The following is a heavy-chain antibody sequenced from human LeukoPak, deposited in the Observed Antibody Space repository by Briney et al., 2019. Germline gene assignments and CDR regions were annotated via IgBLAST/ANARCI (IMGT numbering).Heavy chain of an antibody. CDR1: GFTFSSYG. CDR2: ISGSGGST. CDR3: ARASYCSGGSCYPRVAFDI. D-gene: IGHD2-15*01. J-gene: IGHJ3*02. Sequence: GGSLRLSCAASGFTFSSYGMSWVRQAPGKGLEWVSAISGSGGSTYYADSVKGRFTISRDNSKNTLYLQMNSLRAEDTAVYYCARASYCSGGSCYPRVAFDIWGQGTMVTVSS. V-gene: IGHV3-23*01.